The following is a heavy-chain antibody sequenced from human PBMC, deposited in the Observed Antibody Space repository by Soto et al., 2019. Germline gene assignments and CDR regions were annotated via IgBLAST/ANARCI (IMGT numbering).Heavy chain of an antibody. Sequence: QVQLQESGPGLVKPSETLSLTCTVSGGSISSYYWSWMRPPPGKGLEWIGYIYYSGSTNYNPSPTRRVTISVETSKNQFSRKLSSVAAADTAVYYGARRYGRAFDYCGQGTLVTVSS. CDR1: GGSISSYY. CDR2: IYYSGST. CDR3: ARRYGRAFDY. V-gene: IGHV4-59*08. D-gene: IGHD1-1*01. J-gene: IGHJ4*02.